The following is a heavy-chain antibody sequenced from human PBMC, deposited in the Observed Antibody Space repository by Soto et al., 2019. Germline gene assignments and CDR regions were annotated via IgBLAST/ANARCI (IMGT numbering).Heavy chain of an antibody. D-gene: IGHD2-15*01. V-gene: IGHV3-48*01. J-gene: IGHJ3*02. Sequence: EVQLVESGGGLVQLGGSLRLSCAASGFSFSSYTMSWVRQAPGKGLELVSYISSSGTIYNADSVKGRFTISRDNAKNSLFLQMNSLRAEDTAVYYCARGRGSCSSFCASDIWGQGTMVTVSS. CDR2: ISSSGTI. CDR1: GFSFSSYT. CDR3: ARGRGSCSSFCASDI.